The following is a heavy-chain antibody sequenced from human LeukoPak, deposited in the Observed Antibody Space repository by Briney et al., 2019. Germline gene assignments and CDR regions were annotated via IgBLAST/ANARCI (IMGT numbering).Heavy chain of an antibody. CDR2: ISYDGSNK. D-gene: IGHD5-18*01. J-gene: IGHJ3*02. CDR1: GFTFSSYG. Sequence: PGRSLRLSCAASGFTFSSYGMHWVRQAPGKGLEWVAVISYDGSNKYYADSVKGRFTISRDNSKNTPYLQMNSLRAEDTAVYYCANPITAMAHFDIWGQGTMVTVSS. CDR3: ANPITAMAHFDI. V-gene: IGHV3-30*18.